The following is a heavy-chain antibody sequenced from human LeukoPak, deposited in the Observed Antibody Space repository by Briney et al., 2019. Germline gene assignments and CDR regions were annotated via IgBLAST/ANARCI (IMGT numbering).Heavy chain of an antibody. CDR1: GFPLSNHG. J-gene: IGHJ2*01. V-gene: IGHV3-23*01. CDR3: AKIGVTAKWFFDV. Sequence: PGGSLRLSCAASGFPLSNHGMSWVRQAPGKGPEWVSSISDTSVYTYYAASVKGRFTISRDNSQSTLFLHMNNVGAEDTAIYFCAKIGVTAKWFFDVWGRGTLVSVSS. D-gene: IGHD2-21*02. CDR2: ISDTSVYT.